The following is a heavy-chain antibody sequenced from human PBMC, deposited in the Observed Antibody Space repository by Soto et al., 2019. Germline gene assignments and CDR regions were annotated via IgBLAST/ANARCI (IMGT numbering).Heavy chain of an antibody. CDR3: ARDQGVVGAGTYYYYGMDV. CDR1: GFTVSSNY. D-gene: IGHD1-26*01. J-gene: IGHJ6*02. CDR2: IYSGGST. V-gene: IGHV3-53*01. Sequence: LRLSCAASGFTVSSNYMSWVRQAPGKGLEWVSVIYSGGSTYYADSVKGRFTISRDNSKNTLYLQMNSLRAEDTAVYYCARDQGVVGAGTYYYYGMDVWGQGTTVTVSS.